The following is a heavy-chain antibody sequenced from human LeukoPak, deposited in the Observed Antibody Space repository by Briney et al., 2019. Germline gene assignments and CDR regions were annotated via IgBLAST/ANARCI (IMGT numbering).Heavy chain of an antibody. V-gene: IGHV1-46*01. Sequence: ASVKVSCKASGYTFTNYYIHWVRQAPGQGLEWMGIINPSGGSTSCAQKNQGRVTVTRDTSTSTVYMELSSLRSEDTAVYYCARADYYDRSGYYFFSGFDYWGQGTLVTVSS. CDR2: INPSGGST. CDR1: GYTFTNYY. D-gene: IGHD3-22*01. CDR3: ARADYYDRSGYYFFSGFDY. J-gene: IGHJ4*02.